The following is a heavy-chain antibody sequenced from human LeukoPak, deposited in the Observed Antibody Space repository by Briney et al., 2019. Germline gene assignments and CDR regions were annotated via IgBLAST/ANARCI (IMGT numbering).Heavy chain of an antibody. CDR1: GYSISSGYY. CDR2: MYHSGTT. V-gene: IGHV4-38-2*02. J-gene: IGHJ4*02. CDR3: ARSGSVGSYYISVY. D-gene: IGHD3-10*01. Sequence: SETLSLTCTVSGYSISSGYYWGWIRQPPGKGLEWIGSMYHSGTTYNNPSLKSRVTMSVDTSKNQFSLKLSSVTAADTAVYYCARSGSVGSYYISVYWGQGTLVTVSS.